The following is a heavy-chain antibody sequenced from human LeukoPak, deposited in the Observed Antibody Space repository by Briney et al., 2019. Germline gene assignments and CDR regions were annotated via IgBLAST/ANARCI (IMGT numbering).Heavy chain of an antibody. V-gene: IGHV3-23*01. Sequence: GGSLRLSRAASGFTFSSYAMSWVRQAPGKGLEWVSAISGSGGRTYYADSVKGRFTISRDNSMDTLYLQMNSLRADDTAVYYCAKGARWELPLDYWGQGTLVTVSS. CDR3: AKGARWELPLDY. CDR2: ISGSGGRT. CDR1: GFTFSSYA. J-gene: IGHJ4*02. D-gene: IGHD1-26*01.